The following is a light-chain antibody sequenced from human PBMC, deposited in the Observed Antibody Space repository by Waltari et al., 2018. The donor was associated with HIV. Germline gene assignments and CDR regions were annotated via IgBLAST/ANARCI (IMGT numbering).Light chain of an antibody. CDR1: ALPKQY. J-gene: IGLJ3*02. CDR2: KDS. Sequence: SYELTQPPSVSVSPGQTARITRPGDALPKQYAYWYQQKPGQAPVLVIYKDSERPSGIPERFSGSSSGTTVTLTISGVQAEDEADYYCQSADISSWVFGGGTKLTVL. CDR3: QSADISSWV. V-gene: IGLV3-25*03.